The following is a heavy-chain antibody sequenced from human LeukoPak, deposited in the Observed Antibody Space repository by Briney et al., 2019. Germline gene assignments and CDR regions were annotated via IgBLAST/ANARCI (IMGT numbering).Heavy chain of an antibody. V-gene: IGHV3-9*01. CDR1: GFTFDDYA. J-gene: IGHJ4*02. D-gene: IGHD5-24*01. Sequence: GGSLRLSCAASGFTFDDYAMHWVRQAPGKGLEWVSGISWNSGSIGYADSVKGRFTISRDNAKNSLYLQMNSLRAEDTAVYYCARWLQSGANFDYWGQGTLVTVSS. CDR3: ARWLQSGANFDY. CDR2: ISWNSGSI.